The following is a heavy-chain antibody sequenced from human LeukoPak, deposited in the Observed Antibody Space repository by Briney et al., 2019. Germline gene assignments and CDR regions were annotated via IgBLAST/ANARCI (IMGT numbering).Heavy chain of an antibody. CDR1: GYTFTGYY. J-gene: IGHJ4*02. V-gene: IGHV1-2*02. Sequence: ASVKVSYKASGYTFTGYYMHWVRQAPGQGLEWMGWINPNSGGTNYAQKFQGRVTMTRDTSISTAYMGLSRLRSDDTAVFSCARANGGGSSRWYDRAVFGYWGQGTLVTVSS. CDR3: ARANGGGSSRWYDRAVFGY. D-gene: IGHD6-13*01. CDR2: INPNSGGT.